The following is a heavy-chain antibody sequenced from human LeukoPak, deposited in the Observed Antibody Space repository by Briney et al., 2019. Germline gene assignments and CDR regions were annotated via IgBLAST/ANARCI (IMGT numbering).Heavy chain of an antibody. CDR2: IYYSGST. D-gene: IGHD3-9*01. V-gene: IGHV4-59*08. CDR3: ASTGRYFDPGYYYYMDV. CDR1: GGSISSYY. Sequence: SETLSLPCTVSGGSISSYYWSWIRQPPGKGLEWIGYIYYSGSTNYNPSLKSRVTISVDTSKNQFSLKLSSVTAADTAVYYCASTGRYFDPGYYYYMDVWGKETTVAVSS. J-gene: IGHJ6*03.